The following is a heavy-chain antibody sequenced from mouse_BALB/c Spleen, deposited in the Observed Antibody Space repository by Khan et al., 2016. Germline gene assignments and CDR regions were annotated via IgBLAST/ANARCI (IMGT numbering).Heavy chain of an antibody. CDR1: GYAFTNVL. V-gene: IGHV1-54*03. J-gene: IGHJ3*01. CDR3: ASQYGSSYVGFAY. CDR2: INPGSGST. Sequence: QIQLVQSGADLVRPGTSVKVSCKASGYAFTNVLIDWIKQRPGQGLDWIGVINPGSGSTNYNEKFKGKATLTADKSSSTAYMQLSSLTSDDSAVYFCASQYGSSYVGFAYWGQGTLVTVSA. D-gene: IGHD1-1*01.